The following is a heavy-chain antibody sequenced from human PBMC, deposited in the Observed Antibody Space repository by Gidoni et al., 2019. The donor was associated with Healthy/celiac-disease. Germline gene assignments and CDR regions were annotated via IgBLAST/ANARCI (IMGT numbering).Heavy chain of an antibody. CDR3: AREGTTVTTGGRYYYYGMDV. CDR2: INWNGGST. CDR1: GSTFDDYD. D-gene: IGHD4-17*01. J-gene: IGHJ6*02. Sequence: EVQLVESGGGVVRPGGSLRLSCAASGSTFDDYDMSWVRQAPGKGLEWVSGINWNGGSTGYADSVKGRFTISRDNAKNSLYLQMNSLRAEDTALYYCAREGTTVTTGGRYYYYGMDVWGQGTTVTVSS. V-gene: IGHV3-20*04.